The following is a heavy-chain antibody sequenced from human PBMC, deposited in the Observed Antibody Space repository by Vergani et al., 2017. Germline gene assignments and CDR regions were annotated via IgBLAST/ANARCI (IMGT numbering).Heavy chain of an antibody. D-gene: IGHD6-13*01. V-gene: IGHV1-69*01. CDR1: GGTFSTYG. CDR3: ARDEIAATGTAGAYDI. CDR2: ITPFFRTP. J-gene: IGHJ3*02. Sequence: QVHLVQSGAEVKKPGSSVKVSCKASGGTFSTYGINWVRQAPGQGLEWMGGITPFFRTPKYAQKFQGRVKITAHESTTTVYMELRSLRSEDTAIYYCARDEIAATGTAGAYDIWGQGTMVTVSS.